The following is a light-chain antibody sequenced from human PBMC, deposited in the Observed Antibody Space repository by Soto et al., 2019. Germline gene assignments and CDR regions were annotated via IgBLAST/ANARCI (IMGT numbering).Light chain of an antibody. CDR2: AAS. CDR1: QGISNY. V-gene: IGKV1-27*01. Sequence: DIQMTQSPSSLSASVGDRVTISCRASQGISNYLAWYQQKPGKAPRLLIYAASSLQSGVSFRFTGSGSGTDFTLTISNLQPEDVATYYCQNYNWPPFTFGPGTKVDIK. CDR3: QNYNWPPFT. J-gene: IGKJ3*01.